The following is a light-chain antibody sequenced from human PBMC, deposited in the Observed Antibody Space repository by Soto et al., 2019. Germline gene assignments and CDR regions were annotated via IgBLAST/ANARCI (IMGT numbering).Light chain of an antibody. V-gene: IGKV3D-15*01. Sequence: EMVMTQSPATLSVSPVEIATLSFRASQSVSSNFAWYQQRPAQAPRLLIYDVSTRATGVPTRFSGSGSGTEFTLSISSLQSEDFAVYYCQQYHDWPLTFGGGTKVDIK. CDR1: QSVSSN. J-gene: IGKJ4*01. CDR2: DVS. CDR3: QQYHDWPLT.